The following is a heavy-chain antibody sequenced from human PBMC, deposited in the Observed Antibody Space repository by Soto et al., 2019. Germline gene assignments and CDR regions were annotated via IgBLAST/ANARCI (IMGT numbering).Heavy chain of an antibody. V-gene: IGHV1-18*01. Sequence: PSVKVSCKASGYTFTNYGINWVRQAPGQGLEWMGWINVYNGNTNYAQSLQGRVTMTTDTSTNTAYMELRSLRSDDTAVYYCARDPLIVAVSSDYGMDVWGQGTTVTVSS. D-gene: IGHD2-21*01. J-gene: IGHJ6*02. CDR3: ARDPLIVAVSSDYGMDV. CDR2: INVYNGNT. CDR1: GYTFTNYG.